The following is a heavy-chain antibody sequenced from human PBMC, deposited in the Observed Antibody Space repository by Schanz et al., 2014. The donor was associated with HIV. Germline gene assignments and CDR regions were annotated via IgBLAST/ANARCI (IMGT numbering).Heavy chain of an antibody. CDR1: GYTFTSYY. CDR3: ARDNEGPRTSDFFYYYALDV. D-gene: IGHD1-7*01. Sequence: QVQLVQSGAEVKKPGASVKLSCKASGYTFTSYYVHWVRQAPGQGLEWMGSINPISDYTSYAQKFQGGVSMTTDPSTSTVYMELTSLTSDDTAMYFCARDNEGPRTSDFFYYYALDVWGQGTTVTVSS. CDR2: INPISDYT. J-gene: IGHJ6*02. V-gene: IGHV1-46*01.